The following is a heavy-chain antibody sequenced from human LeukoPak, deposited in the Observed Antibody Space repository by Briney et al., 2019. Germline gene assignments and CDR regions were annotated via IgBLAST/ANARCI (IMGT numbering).Heavy chain of an antibody. Sequence: GGSLRLSCAASGFTFSSSAMSWVRQAPGKGLEWVSAISGSGGSTYYADSVKGRFTISRDNSKNTLYLQMNSLRAEDTAVYYCAKKGSFIAAAGTDYWGQGTLVTVSS. V-gene: IGHV3-23*01. CDR2: ISGSGGST. CDR1: GFTFSSSA. J-gene: IGHJ4*02. D-gene: IGHD6-13*01. CDR3: AKKGSFIAAAGTDY.